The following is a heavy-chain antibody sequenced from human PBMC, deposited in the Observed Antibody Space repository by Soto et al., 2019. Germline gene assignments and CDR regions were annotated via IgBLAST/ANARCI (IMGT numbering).Heavy chain of an antibody. CDR1: GFTVSSKY. Sequence: PGGSLRLSCAASGFTVSSKYMTWVRQAPGKGLEWVATINEDGGETYYVDSVRGRFTLSRDSAKNSVLLQMNSLRVEDTAVYYCASTRGYWGQGTLVTVSS. D-gene: IGHD3-3*01. V-gene: IGHV3-7*05. CDR3: ASTRGY. CDR2: INEDGGET. J-gene: IGHJ4*02.